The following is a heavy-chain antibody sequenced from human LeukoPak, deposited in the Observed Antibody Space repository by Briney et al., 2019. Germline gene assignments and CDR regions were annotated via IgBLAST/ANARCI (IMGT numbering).Heavy chain of an antibody. CDR3: AKQGGYSSSWYFDY. Sequence: GGSLRLSCAASGFTFSRYGMHWVRRAPGKGLEGVAVISYDGSNKYYADSVKGRFTISRDNSKNTLYLQMNSLRAEDTAVYYCAKQGGYSSSWYFDYWGQGTLVTVSS. D-gene: IGHD6-13*01. V-gene: IGHV3-30*18. CDR1: GFTFSRYG. CDR2: ISYDGSNK. J-gene: IGHJ4*02.